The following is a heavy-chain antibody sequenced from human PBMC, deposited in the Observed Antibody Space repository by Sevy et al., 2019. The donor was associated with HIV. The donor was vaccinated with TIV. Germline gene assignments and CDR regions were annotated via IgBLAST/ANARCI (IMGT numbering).Heavy chain of an antibody. CDR3: AKTINSGGGVVPAANYYYYGLDV. CDR1: GFTFSGYA. J-gene: IGHJ6*02. Sequence: GGSLRLSCAASGFTFSGYAMNWVRQAPGKGLEWVSAINGKGRSTHYADSVEGRLTISRDNYKNTLYLQMNSLRAEDTAVYYCAKTINSGGGVVPAANYYYYGLDVWGQGTTVTVSS. V-gene: IGHV3-23*01. D-gene: IGHD2-2*01. CDR2: INGKGRST.